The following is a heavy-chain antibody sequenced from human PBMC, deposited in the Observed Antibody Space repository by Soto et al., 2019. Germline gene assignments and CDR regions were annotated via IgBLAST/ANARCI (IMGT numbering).Heavy chain of an antibody. V-gene: IGHV4-4*07. J-gene: IGHJ4*02. CDR2: VYNSGNT. Sequence: QVQLQESGPGLVKPSETLSLTCTVSGGSMTGYFWSWIRQPAGKALEWIGHVYNSGNTAYNPSLASRITMAVDTSKRQFSLNVKSVTAADTAVYYCARTHWVSGTEYWGQGILVTVSS. D-gene: IGHD6-19*01. CDR1: GGSMTGYF. CDR3: ARTHWVSGTEY.